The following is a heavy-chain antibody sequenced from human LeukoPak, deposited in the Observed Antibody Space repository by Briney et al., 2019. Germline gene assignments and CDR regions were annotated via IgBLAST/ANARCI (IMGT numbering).Heavy chain of an antibody. CDR3: ARDFGCEWSYIFDL. CDR1: GFIVGNNY. CDR2: IYGGGST. D-gene: IGHD3-3*01. Sequence: PGGSRRLSCAASGFIVGNNYMNWVRQAPGKGLEWVGVIYGGGSTSYADYVKDRFVISRDDSKKMLNLQMYSQRVEDTAMYYCARDFGCEWSYIFDLWGPGTKVTVSS. J-gene: IGHJ3*01. V-gene: IGHV3-66*01.